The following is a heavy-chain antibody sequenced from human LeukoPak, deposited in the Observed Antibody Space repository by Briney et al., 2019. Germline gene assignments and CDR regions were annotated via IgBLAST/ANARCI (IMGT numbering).Heavy chain of an antibody. D-gene: IGHD3-22*01. J-gene: IGHJ4*02. V-gene: IGHV1-69*06. CDR1: GGTFSSYA. CDR3: ARGSNYYDSSGYYYGLDY. CDR2: IIPIFGTA. Sequence: GASVKVSCKASGGTFSSYAISWVRQAPGQGLEWMGGIIPIFGTANYAQKFQGRVTITADKSTSTAYMELSSLRSEDTAVYYCARGSNYYDSSGYYYGLDYWGQGTLVTVSS.